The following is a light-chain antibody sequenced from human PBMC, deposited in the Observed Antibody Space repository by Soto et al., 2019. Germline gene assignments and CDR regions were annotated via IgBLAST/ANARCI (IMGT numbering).Light chain of an antibody. V-gene: IGKV1-5*03. J-gene: IGKJ1*01. CDR1: QTISSW. Sequence: DIQMTQSPSTLYGSVGDRVTITCRASQTISSWCAWYQQKPGKAPKLLIYKASTLKSGVPPRFSGSGSGTEFTLTISSLQPDDFATYYCQHYNSYSEAFGQGTKVDIK. CDR3: QHYNSYSEA. CDR2: KAS.